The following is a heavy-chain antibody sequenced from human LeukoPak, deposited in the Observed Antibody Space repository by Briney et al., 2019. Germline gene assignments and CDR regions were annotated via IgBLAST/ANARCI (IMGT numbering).Heavy chain of an antibody. J-gene: IGHJ4*02. CDR3: ATFGCNGDCDY. V-gene: IGHV3-23*01. CDR2: ITGRGGYT. CDR1: GFTFSTYT. D-gene: IGHD3-10*01. Sequence: GGSLRLSCAASGFTFSTYTMSWVRQAPGKGLEWVSAITGRGGYTYYADSVKGRFTISRDNSKNTMFLQMNSLRAEDTAVYYCATFGCNGDCDYWGQGTLVTVSS.